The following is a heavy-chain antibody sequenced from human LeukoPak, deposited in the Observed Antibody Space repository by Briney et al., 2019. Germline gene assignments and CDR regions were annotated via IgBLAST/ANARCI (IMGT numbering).Heavy chain of an antibody. J-gene: IGHJ6*02. Sequence: AVKVSCKTSGGIFRSYGLNWVRQAPGQGLEWMGGFIPILGTPKYAQNLQGRVTISADESTSTGYMELSSLRYEDTAVYYCARGLYCRSSTSCSDYGMDVWGQGTTVPV. CDR2: FIPILGTP. CDR1: GGIFRSYG. CDR3: ARGLYCRSSTSCSDYGMDV. V-gene: IGHV1-69*01. D-gene: IGHD2-15*01.